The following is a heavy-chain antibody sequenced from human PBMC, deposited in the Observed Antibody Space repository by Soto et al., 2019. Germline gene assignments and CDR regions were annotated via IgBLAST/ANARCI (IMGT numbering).Heavy chain of an antibody. CDR3: ARPGSGYYTAFDY. CDR2: INHSGST. V-gene: IGHV4-34*01. D-gene: IGHD3-3*01. Sequence: SETLSLTCAVYGGSFSGYYWSWIRQPPGKGLEWIGEINHSGSTNYNPSLKSRVTISVDTSKNQFSLKLSSVTAADTAVYYCARPGSGYYTAFDYWGQGTLVTAPQ. J-gene: IGHJ4*02. CDR1: GGSFSGYY.